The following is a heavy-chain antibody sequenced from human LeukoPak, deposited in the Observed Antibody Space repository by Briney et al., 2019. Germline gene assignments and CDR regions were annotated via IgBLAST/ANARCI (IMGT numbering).Heavy chain of an antibody. D-gene: IGHD2-15*01. J-gene: IGHJ4*02. CDR1: GYTFTSFY. Sequence: ASVKVSCKASGYTFTSFYMHWVRQAPGQGLEWMGIINPSGGSTSYTQKFQGRVTMTRDTSTSTVYMELGSLRSEDTAVYYCAIKGDCSGGSCYSLDYWGQGTLVTVSS. V-gene: IGHV1-46*01. CDR3: AIKGDCSGGSCYSLDY. CDR2: INPSGGST.